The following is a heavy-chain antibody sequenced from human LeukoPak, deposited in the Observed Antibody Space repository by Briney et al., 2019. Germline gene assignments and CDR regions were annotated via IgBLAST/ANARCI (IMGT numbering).Heavy chain of an antibody. Sequence: ASVKVSCKASGYTFTSHYMHWVRQAPGQGLEWTGIINPSGGSTSYAQKFQGRVTMTRDMSTSTVYMELSSLRSEDTAVYYCARDREELWSQYFFDYWGQGTLVTVSS. D-gene: IGHD2/OR15-2a*01. CDR3: ARDREELWSQYFFDY. V-gene: IGHV1-46*01. CDR2: INPSGGST. CDR1: GYTFTSHY. J-gene: IGHJ4*02.